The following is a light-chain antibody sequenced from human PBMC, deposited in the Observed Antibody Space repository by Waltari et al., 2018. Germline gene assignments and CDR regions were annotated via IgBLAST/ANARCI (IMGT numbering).Light chain of an antibody. CDR2: AAS. V-gene: IGKV1-39*01. CDR3: QQSYSTT. J-gene: IGKJ1*01. CDR1: QSISSY. Sequence: DIQMTQSPSSLSASVGDRVTITCRASQSISSYLNWYQQKPGKAPKLLIYAASSLQSGVPSRFSGSGSGTDFTLTISSLQPEDFATYYCQQSYSTTFGQVTKVEIK.